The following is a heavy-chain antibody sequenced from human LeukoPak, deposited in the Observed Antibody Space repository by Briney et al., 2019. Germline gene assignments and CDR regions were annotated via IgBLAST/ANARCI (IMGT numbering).Heavy chain of an antibody. J-gene: IGHJ4*02. CDR2: IYYSGSS. CDR1: GGSISSSSYY. Sequence: SETLSLTCTVSGGSISSSSYYWGWIRQPPGKGLEWIGNIYYSGSSYYNPSLKSRVTISVDTSKNQFSLRVTSVTAADTAVYYCARGMDDYVWGSYRYTAYYFDYWGQGTLVTVSS. D-gene: IGHD3-16*02. CDR3: ARGMDDYVWGSYRYTAYYFDY. V-gene: IGHV4-39*01.